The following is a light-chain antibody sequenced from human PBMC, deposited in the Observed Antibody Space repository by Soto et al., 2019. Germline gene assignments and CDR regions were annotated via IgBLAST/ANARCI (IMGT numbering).Light chain of an antibody. V-gene: IGLV1-47*02. J-gene: IGLJ3*02. CDR3: AAWDDRLSGPV. CDR2: SNN. CDR1: SSNIGNNY. Sequence: QSVLTQPPSASGTPGQRVTISCSGSSSNIGNNYAFWFQQLPGTAPKLLIYSNNQRPSGVPDRSSGSKSGTSASLAISGLRSEDEVDYYCAAWDDRLSGPVFGGGTKLTVL.